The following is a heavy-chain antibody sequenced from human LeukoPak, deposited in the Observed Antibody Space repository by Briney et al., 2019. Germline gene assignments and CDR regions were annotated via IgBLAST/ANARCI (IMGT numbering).Heavy chain of an antibody. D-gene: IGHD4-23*01. V-gene: IGHV4-39*07. J-gene: IGHJ4*02. CDR3: ARHGGHYYFDY. CDR2: IYYTGNT. Sequence: PSETLSLTCTVSGDSFSTSKSYWGWIRHPPLKGLEWIGSIYYTGNTYYNASLKSRVTISIDTSKKQFSLNLSSVTAAHTAVYYCARHGGHYYFDYWGQGTLVTVSS. CDR1: GDSFSTSKSY.